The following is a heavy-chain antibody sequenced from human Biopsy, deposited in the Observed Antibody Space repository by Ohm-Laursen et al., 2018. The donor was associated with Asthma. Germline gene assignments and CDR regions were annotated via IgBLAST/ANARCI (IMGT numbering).Heavy chain of an antibody. Sequence: SLRLSCAASGFTFGDYFMSWVRQVPGQGLEWVANITHAGSEKNHADSLKGRFTISRDNAKNLLFLQMNSLRAEDTAVYYCARTFHFWSPYHAEHYQLWGQGTLVTVSS. D-gene: IGHD3-3*01. CDR1: GFTFGDYF. J-gene: IGHJ1*01. CDR2: ITHAGSEK. V-gene: IGHV3-7*01. CDR3: ARTFHFWSPYHAEHYQL.